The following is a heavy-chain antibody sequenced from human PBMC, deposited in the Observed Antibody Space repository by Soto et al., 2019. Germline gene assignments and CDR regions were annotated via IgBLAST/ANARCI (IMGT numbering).Heavy chain of an antibody. D-gene: IGHD2-15*01. CDR3: ARVGGFFSGGSCYLGVSELGYFDY. J-gene: IGHJ4*02. CDR2: IIPIFGTA. Sequence: QVQLVQSGAEVKKPGSSVKVSCKASGGTFSSYAISWVRQAPGQGLEWMGGIIPIFGTANYAQKFQGRVTITADESTSTAYMELSSLRSEDTAVYYCARVGGFFSGGSCYLGVSELGYFDYWGQGTLVTVSS. CDR1: GGTFSSYA. V-gene: IGHV1-69*01.